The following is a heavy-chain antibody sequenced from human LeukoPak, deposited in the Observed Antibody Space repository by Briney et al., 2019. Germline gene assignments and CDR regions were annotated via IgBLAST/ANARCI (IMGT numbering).Heavy chain of an antibody. V-gene: IGHV3-48*03. D-gene: IGHD3-10*02. CDR1: GFTFSSYE. Sequence: GRSLRLSCAASGFTFSSYEMNWVRHAPGKGLEWVSYISSSGSTIYYADSVKGRFTISRDNAKNTLYLQMNSLRSEDTAVYYCAELGITMIGGVWGKGTTVSISS. J-gene: IGHJ6*04. CDR3: AELGITMIGGV. CDR2: ISSSGSTI.